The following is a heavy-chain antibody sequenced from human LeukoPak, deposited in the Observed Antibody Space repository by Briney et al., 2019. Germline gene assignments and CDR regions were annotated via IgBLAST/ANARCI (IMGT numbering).Heavy chain of an antibody. CDR3: ARGGSYYDFWSGYYDYYYYMDV. J-gene: IGHJ6*03. D-gene: IGHD3-3*01. V-gene: IGHV4-59*01. CDR1: GGSISSYY. Sequence: PSGTLSLTCSVSGGSISSYYWSWIRPPPGKGLEWSGYIYDSGSTSYNPSLQSRVTISIDTSKNQFSLRLTSVTAADTAVYYCARGGSYYDFWSGYYDYYYYMDVWGKGTTVTVSS. CDR2: IYDSGST.